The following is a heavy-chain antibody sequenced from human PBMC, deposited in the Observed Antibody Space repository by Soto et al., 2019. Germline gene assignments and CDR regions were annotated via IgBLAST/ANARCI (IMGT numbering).Heavy chain of an antibody. J-gene: IGHJ4*02. D-gene: IGHD3-10*01. CDR1: GFTFSSYG. CDR2: ISYDGSNK. CDR3: APWFSAFDY. Sequence: QVQLVESGGGVVQPGRSLRLSCAASGFTFSSYGMHWVRQAPGKGLEWVAVISYDGSNKYYADSVKGRFTISRDNSKNTLNLQMNSLRAEDTAVYYCAPWFSAFDYWGQGTLVTVST. V-gene: IGHV3-30*03.